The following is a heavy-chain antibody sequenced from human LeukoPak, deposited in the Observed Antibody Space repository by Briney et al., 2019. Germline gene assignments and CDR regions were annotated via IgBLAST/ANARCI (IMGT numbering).Heavy chain of an antibody. CDR1: GEPFFTYA. Sequence: GASVKVCCKAAGEPFFTYAIHWVRQAPGQGLVWMGGIIPIFGTANYAQKFQGRVTITADESTSTAYMELSSLRSEDTAVYYCARVLEQSPWAFDIWGQGTMVTVSS. D-gene: IGHD1/OR15-1a*01. CDR3: ARVLEQSPWAFDI. V-gene: IGHV1-69*13. J-gene: IGHJ3*02. CDR2: IIPIFGTA.